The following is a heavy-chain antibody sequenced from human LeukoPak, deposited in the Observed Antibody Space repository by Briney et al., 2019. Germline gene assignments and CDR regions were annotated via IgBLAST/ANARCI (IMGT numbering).Heavy chain of an antibody. V-gene: IGHV3-48*03. CDR1: GFTFSSYE. J-gene: IGHJ4*02. D-gene: IGHD2-2*01. CDR2: ISSSGTSI. CDR3: ARRYCSSTSCLIDY. Sequence: GGSLRLSCAASGFTFSSYEMNWVRQAPGKGLEWVSYISSSGTSIYYADSVKGRLTISRDNAKNSLYLQMNSLRADDTAVYYCARRYCSSTSCLIDYWGQGTLVTVSS.